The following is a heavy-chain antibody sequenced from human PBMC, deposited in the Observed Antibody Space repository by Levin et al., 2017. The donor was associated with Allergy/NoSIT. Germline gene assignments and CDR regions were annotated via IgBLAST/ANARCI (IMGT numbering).Heavy chain of an antibody. D-gene: IGHD2-2*01. CDR3: ARVAGGCSRTSCVQLD. CDR2: ISHSGTT. Sequence: SETLSLTCAVSGGSISSDNWWTWVRQPPGKGLEWIGEISHSGTTNYNPSLESRVTMSVDKSKHQFSLKLTSVTAADTAVYYCARVAGGCSRTSCVQLDWGQGTLVTVSS. CDR1: GGSISSDNW. V-gene: IGHV4-4*02. J-gene: IGHJ4*02.